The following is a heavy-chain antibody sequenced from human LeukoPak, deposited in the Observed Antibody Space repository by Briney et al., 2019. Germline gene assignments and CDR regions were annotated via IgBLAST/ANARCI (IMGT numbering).Heavy chain of an antibody. CDR1: GLTFSSYS. CDR2: ISSSSSYI. D-gene: IGHD6-19*01. V-gene: IGHV3-21*01. Sequence: GGSLRLSCAASGLTFSSYSMNWVRQAPGKGLEWVSYISSSSSYIYYADSVKGRFTISRDNAKNSLYLQRNSLRAEDTAVYYCAPQTHSSGWYVYWGQGTLVTVSS. J-gene: IGHJ4*02. CDR3: APQTHSSGWYVY.